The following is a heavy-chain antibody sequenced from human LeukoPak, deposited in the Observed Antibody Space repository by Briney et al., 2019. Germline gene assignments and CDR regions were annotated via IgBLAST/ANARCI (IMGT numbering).Heavy chain of an antibody. Sequence: SGTLSLSCAVSGGSFSSYSWSWVRQPPGKGLEWIGYIYYNGSTNYNPSLKSRVTTSVDTSKNQFSLKLSAVTAADTAVYYCARSTGTTVEYFQHWGQGTLVTVSS. CDR3: ARSTGTTVEYFQH. CDR1: GGSFSSYS. V-gene: IGHV4-59*08. CDR2: IYYNGST. J-gene: IGHJ1*01. D-gene: IGHD1-7*01.